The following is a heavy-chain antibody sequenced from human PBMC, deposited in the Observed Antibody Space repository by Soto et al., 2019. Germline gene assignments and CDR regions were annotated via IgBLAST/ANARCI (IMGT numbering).Heavy chain of an antibody. CDR2: LYYRGGT. CDR3: ARHGTTVVTVQY. Sequence: QLQLQESGPGRVKPSETLSLTCTVSGASISSSSYYWGWIRQPPGKGLEWIGSLYYRGGTYYNPSLKGRVPISAGTSQNQFLLKLSSVTAADTAVYYCARHGTTVVTVQYWGQGTLVTVSS. V-gene: IGHV4-39*01. CDR1: GASISSSSYY. J-gene: IGHJ4*02. D-gene: IGHD4-17*01.